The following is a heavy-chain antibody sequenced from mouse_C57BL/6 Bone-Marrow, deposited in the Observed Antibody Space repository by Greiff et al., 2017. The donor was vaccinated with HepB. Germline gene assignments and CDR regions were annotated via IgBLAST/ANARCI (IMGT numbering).Heavy chain of an antibody. CDR3: ARGDFYYYGRDYFDY. J-gene: IGHJ2*01. Sequence: EVQLQQSGPELVKPGASVKISCKASGYTFTDYYMNWVKQSHGKSLEWIGDINPNNGGTSYNQKFKGKATLTVDKSSSTAYMELRSLTSEDSAVYYCARGDFYYYGRDYFDYWGQGTTLTVSS. V-gene: IGHV1-26*01. CDR1: GYTFTDYY. D-gene: IGHD1-1*01. CDR2: INPNNGGT.